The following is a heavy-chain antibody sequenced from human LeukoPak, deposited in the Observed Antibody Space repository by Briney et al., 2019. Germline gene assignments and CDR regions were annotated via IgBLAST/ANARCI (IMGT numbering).Heavy chain of an antibody. J-gene: IGHJ4*02. V-gene: IGHV4-59*01. Sequence: SETLSLTCTVSGGSISSYYWSWLRQPPGKGLEWIGYIYYSGSTNYNPSLKSRVTISVDTSKNQFSLKLSSVTAADTAVYYCARALLYGGYFDYWGQGTLVTVSS. CDR2: IYYSGST. CDR1: GGSISSYY. D-gene: IGHD4/OR15-4a*01. CDR3: ARALLYGGYFDY.